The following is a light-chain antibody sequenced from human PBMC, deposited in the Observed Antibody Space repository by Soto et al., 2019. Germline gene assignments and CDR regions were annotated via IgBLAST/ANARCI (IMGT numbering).Light chain of an antibody. CDR3: QQLSNWTNIT. CDR2: DAS. CDR1: QSVSSY. Sequence: EIVLTQSPATLSLSPGERATLSCRASQSVSSYLAWYQQKPGQAPRLLIYDASNRATGIPARFSGSGSGTDFTLTISSLAPEDFAVYYCQQLSNWTNITFGPGTKVDIK. J-gene: IGKJ3*01. V-gene: IGKV3-11*01.